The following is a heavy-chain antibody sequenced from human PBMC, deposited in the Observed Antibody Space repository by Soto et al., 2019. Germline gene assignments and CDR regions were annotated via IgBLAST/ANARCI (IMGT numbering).Heavy chain of an antibody. D-gene: IGHD3-16*01. J-gene: IGHJ3*02. Sequence: SGPTLVKPTQTLTLSCTFSGFSLSTNKVGVGWIRQPPGKALEWLALIYWDDDKRYSPSLESRLTITKDTSKNQVVLTMTNMDPVDTATYYCPHTYPPAFDIWGQGTMVTVSS. CDR2: IYWDDDK. V-gene: IGHV2-5*02. CDR1: GFSLSTNKVG. CDR3: PHTYPPAFDI.